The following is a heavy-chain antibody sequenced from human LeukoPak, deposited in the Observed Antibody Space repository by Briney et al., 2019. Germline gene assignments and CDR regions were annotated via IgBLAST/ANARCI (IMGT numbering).Heavy chain of an antibody. CDR3: ARRRDSGSLQHFDY. D-gene: IGHD1-26*01. J-gene: IGHJ4*02. V-gene: IGHV3-23*01. CDR2: ISGSGGST. CDR1: GFTFSSYG. Sequence: GGSLRLSCAASGFTFSSYGMSWVRQAPGKGLEWVSAISGSGGSTYYADSVKGRFTISRDNSKNTLYLQMNSLRAEDTAVYYCARRRDSGSLQHFDYWGQGTLVTVSS.